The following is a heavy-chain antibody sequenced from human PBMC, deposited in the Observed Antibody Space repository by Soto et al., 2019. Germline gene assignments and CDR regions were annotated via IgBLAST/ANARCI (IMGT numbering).Heavy chain of an antibody. CDR3: ARVSLNNWNQNWFDP. Sequence: PGGAVSLPCSASAFAFSRDSMKLVRRAPGKGLVWVSRISSDGSSTTYADSVKGRFTISRDNAKNTLYLQMNRLRAEDTAVYYCARVSLNNWNQNWFDPWGQGTLVTVSS. V-gene: IGHV3-74*01. CDR1: AFAFSRDS. CDR2: ISSDGSST. D-gene: IGHD1-20*01. J-gene: IGHJ5*02.